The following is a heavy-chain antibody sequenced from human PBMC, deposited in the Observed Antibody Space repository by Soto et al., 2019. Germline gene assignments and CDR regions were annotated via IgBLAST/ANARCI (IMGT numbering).Heavy chain of an antibody. J-gene: IGHJ6*02. V-gene: IGHV1-2*04. CDR1: GYTFPGYY. CDR2: INPNSGGT. CDR3: ARGGVVVVPAAAIYYYYGMDV. D-gene: IGHD2-2*01. Sequence: QVQLVQSGAEVKKPGASVKVSCKASGYTFPGYYMHWVRQAPGQGLEWMGWINPNSGGTNYAQKFQGWVTMTRDTSISTAYMELSRLRSDDTAVYYCARGGVVVVPAAAIYYYYGMDVWGQGTTVTVSS.